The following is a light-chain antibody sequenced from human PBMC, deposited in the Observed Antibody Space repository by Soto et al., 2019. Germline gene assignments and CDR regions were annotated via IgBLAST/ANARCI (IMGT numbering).Light chain of an antibody. V-gene: IGKV3-20*01. CDR2: GAS. CDR3: QQYGDLPWT. J-gene: IGKJ1*01. CDR1: QAVSSNY. Sequence: ALTQSPGTLSSSPGERATLSCRASQAVSSNYLAWYQQKPGQAPRLLISGASGRATGVPDRFSGSGSGTDFTLTIDRLESEDFAVYFCQQYGDLPWTFDQGTKVDI.